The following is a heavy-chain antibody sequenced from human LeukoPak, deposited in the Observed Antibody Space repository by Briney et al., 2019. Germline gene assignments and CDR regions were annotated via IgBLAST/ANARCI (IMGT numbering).Heavy chain of an antibody. CDR2: ISAYNGNT. CDR3: ARDGRSGSSYYFDY. Sequence: ASVKVSCKASGYTFTDYGINWVRQARGQGLEWMGWISAYNGNTKYAQKLQGRVTMTTDTSTSTAYMELRSLRSDDTAVYYCARDGRSGSSYYFDYWGQGTLATVSS. J-gene: IGHJ4*02. D-gene: IGHD1-26*01. V-gene: IGHV1-18*01. CDR1: GYTFTDYG.